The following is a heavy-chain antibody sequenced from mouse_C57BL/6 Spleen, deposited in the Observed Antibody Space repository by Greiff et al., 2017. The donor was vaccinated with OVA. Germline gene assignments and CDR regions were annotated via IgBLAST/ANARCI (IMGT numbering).Heavy chain of an antibody. CDR1: GFTFSSYA. Sequence: EVQVVESGGGLVKPGGSLKLSCAASGFTFSSYAMSWVRQTPEKRLEWVATISDGGSYTYYPDNVKGRFTIARDNAKNNLYLQMSHLKSEDTAMYYCARDLIYYGNYDYWGQGTTLTVSS. CDR3: ARDLIYYGNYDY. J-gene: IGHJ2*01. CDR2: ISDGGSYT. V-gene: IGHV5-4*01. D-gene: IGHD2-1*01.